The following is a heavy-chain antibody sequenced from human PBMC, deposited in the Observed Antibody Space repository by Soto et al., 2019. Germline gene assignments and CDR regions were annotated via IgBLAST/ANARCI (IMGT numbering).Heavy chain of an antibody. V-gene: IGHV3-30*03. CDR3: ARDPLEYSSSSWRSDY. D-gene: IGHD6-6*01. J-gene: IGHJ4*02. Sequence: QVQLVESGGGVVQPGRSLRLSCAASGFTFSSYGMHWVRQAPGKGLEWVAVISYDGSNKYYADSVKGRFTISRDNSKNTLYVQMNSLRAEDTAVYYCARDPLEYSSSSWRSDYWGQGTLVTVSS. CDR1: GFTFSSYG. CDR2: ISYDGSNK.